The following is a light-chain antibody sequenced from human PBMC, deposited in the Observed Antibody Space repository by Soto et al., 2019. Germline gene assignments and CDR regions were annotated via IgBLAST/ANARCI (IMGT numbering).Light chain of an antibody. Sequence: QSVLTQSPSASGSPGQSVTISCTGTSSDVGANNDYVSWYQQHPGKVPKLMIYEVSKRPPGVPDRFSGSKSGNTASLTVSGLQADDEADYYCSSYAGSDNFVFGTGTKITVL. V-gene: IGLV2-8*01. CDR2: EVS. CDR1: SSDVGANNDY. CDR3: SSYAGSDNFV. J-gene: IGLJ1*01.